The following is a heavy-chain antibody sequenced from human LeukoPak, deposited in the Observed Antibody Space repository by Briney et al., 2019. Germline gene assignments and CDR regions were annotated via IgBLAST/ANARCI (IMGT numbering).Heavy chain of an antibody. CDR1: GFSFRKSA. J-gene: IGHJ4*02. CDR3: AKDYDTKWSLEY. V-gene: IGHV3-30*02. D-gene: IGHD3-9*01. CDR2: ISWDGNDK. Sequence: GGSLRLSCAASGFSFRKSAMHWVRQAPGKGLEWVTFISWDGNDKRYADSVKGRLTISRDDSKNTLHLQMDSLRPEDTAVYYCAKDYDTKWSLEYWGQGKLVTVSS.